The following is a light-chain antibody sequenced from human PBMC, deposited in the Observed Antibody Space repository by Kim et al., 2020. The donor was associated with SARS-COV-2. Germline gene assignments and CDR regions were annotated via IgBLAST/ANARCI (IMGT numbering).Light chain of an antibody. V-gene: IGKV1-33*01. J-gene: IGKJ2*01. CDR3: QQYEDLPYT. CDR1: QDISNF. Sequence: SASVGDRVTIPCQASQDISNFLNWYQQNPGKAPKLLIHDASNLEKGVPSRFSGSGFGTHFTFTITSLQPEDIATYYCQQYEDLPYTFGQGTKLEI. CDR2: DAS.